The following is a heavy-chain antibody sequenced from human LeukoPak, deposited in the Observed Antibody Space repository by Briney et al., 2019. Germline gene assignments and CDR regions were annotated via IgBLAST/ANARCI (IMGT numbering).Heavy chain of an antibody. V-gene: IGHV3-23*01. CDR2: ISGSGSAT. CDR3: AKTAAPAAIRAGSDY. D-gene: IGHD2-2*02. J-gene: IGHJ4*02. Sequence: PGGSLRLSCVASGFTFSSYSMNWVRQAPGKGLEWVSTISGSGSATYNAGSVKGRFTTSRDNSNNTLYLQMNSLRAEDTAVYYCAKTAAPAAIRAGSDYWGQGTLVTVSS. CDR1: GFTFSSYS.